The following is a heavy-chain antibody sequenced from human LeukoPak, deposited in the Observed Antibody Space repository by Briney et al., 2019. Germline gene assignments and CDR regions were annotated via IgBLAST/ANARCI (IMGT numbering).Heavy chain of an antibody. CDR3: ARAASKYYDFWSGTIYYFDY. J-gene: IGHJ4*02. D-gene: IGHD3-3*01. Sequence: GGSLRLSCEASGFTFSSYSMNWVRQAPGKGLEWVSSISSSSSYIYYADSVKGRFTISRDNAKNSLYLQMNSLRAEDTAVYYCARAASKYYDFWSGTIYYFDYWGQGTLVTASS. CDR1: GFTFSSYS. CDR2: ISSSSSYI. V-gene: IGHV3-21*01.